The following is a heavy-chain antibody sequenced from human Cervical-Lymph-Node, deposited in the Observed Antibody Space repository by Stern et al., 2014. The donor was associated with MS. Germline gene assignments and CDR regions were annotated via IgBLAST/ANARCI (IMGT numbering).Heavy chain of an antibody. D-gene: IGHD2-2*02. CDR1: GYTFTNNW. CDR3: ARQGCGSTSCHSIDY. Sequence: EVQLVESGAEVKKPGESLKISCKGSGYTFTNNWIAWVRQMPGKGLECMGIIYPPDSNPRYSPSFQGQVPISVDKYSNTAYLQWSSLTASDSAMYYCARQGCGSTSCHSIDYWGQGTLITVSS. CDR2: IYPPDSNP. J-gene: IGHJ4*02. V-gene: IGHV5-51*01.